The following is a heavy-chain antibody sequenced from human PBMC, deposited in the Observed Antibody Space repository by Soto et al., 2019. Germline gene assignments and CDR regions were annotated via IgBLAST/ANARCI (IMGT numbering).Heavy chain of an antibody. CDR2: IHYSGGA. J-gene: IGHJ3*01. CDR3: ARADYGETPDGFDV. V-gene: IGHV4-59*12. D-gene: IGHD4-17*01. Sequence: TSETLSLTCTVSGGSISSYYWSWIRQPPGKGLEWIGYIHYSGGASYAPSLKSRVFMSVDTSKSQFSLQLSSVTAADTAVYYCARADYGETPDGFDVWGQGTTVTVS. CDR1: GGSISSYY.